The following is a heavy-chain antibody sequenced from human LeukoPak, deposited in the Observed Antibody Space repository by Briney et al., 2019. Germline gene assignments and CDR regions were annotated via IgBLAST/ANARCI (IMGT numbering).Heavy chain of an antibody. CDR3: ARGLGLIPELTGELLDY. CDR1: GYTFTSYD. CDR2: MNPNSGNT. D-gene: IGHD7-27*01. Sequence: GASVKVSCKASGYTFTSYDINWVRQATGQGLEWMGWMNPNSGNTGYAQKFQGRVTMTRNTSISTAYMELSSLRSEDTAVYYCARGLGLIPELTGELLDYWGQGTLVTVSS. V-gene: IGHV1-8*01. J-gene: IGHJ4*02.